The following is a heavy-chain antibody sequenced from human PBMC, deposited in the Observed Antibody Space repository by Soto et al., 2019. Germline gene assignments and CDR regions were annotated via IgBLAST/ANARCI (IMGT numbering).Heavy chain of an antibody. J-gene: IGHJ6*02. CDR1: GGTFISYA. V-gene: IGHV1-69*13. Sequence: SVKVSFKASGGTFISYAISWVRQAPGQGLEWMGGIIPIFGTANYAQKFQGRVTITADESTSTAYMELSSLRSEDTAVYYCARSVRGVTIGRYGMDVWGQGTTVTVSS. CDR2: IIPIFGTA. CDR3: ARSVRGVTIGRYGMDV. D-gene: IGHD3-10*01.